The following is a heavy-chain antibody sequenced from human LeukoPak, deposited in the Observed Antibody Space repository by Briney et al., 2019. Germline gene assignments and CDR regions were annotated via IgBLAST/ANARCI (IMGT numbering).Heavy chain of an antibody. V-gene: IGHV4-39*01. D-gene: IGHD4-23*01. J-gene: IGHJ6*03. CDR1: GGSISSSSYY. CDR2: IYYTGST. CDR3: ARLHYGGNYGYYYYYMDV. Sequence: PSETLSLTCTVSGGSISSSSYYWGWIRQPPGKGLEWIGSIYYTGSTYYNPSLKSRVTISVDTSKNQFSLKLSPVTAADTAVYYCARLHYGGNYGYYYYYMDVWGKGTTVTISS.